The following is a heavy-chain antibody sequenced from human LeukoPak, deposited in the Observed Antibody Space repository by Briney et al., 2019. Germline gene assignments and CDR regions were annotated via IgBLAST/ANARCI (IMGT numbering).Heavy chain of an antibody. CDR3: ARDYDFWSGYPHFDY. Sequence: ASVKVSCKASGYTFTSYAMHWVRQAPGQRLEWMGWINAGNGNTKYSQKFQGRVTITRDTSASTAYMELSSLRSEDTAVYYCARDYDFWSGYPHFDYWGQGTPVTVSS. J-gene: IGHJ4*02. CDR1: GYTFTSYA. V-gene: IGHV1-3*01. D-gene: IGHD3-3*01. CDR2: INAGNGNT.